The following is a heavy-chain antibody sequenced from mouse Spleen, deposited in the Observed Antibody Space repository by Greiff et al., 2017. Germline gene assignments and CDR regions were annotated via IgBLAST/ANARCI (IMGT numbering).Heavy chain of an antibody. Sequence: QVQLKQSGAELARPGASVKLSCKASGYTFTSYGISWVKQRTGQGLEWIGEIYPRSGNTYYNEKFKGKATLTADKSSSTAYMELRSLTSEDSAVYFCARERIPDGYYWYFDVWGTGTTVTVSS. J-gene: IGHJ1*03. CDR3: ARERIPDGYYWYFDV. D-gene: IGHD2-3*01. CDR2: IYPRSGNT. CDR1: GYTFTSYG. V-gene: IGHV1-81*01.